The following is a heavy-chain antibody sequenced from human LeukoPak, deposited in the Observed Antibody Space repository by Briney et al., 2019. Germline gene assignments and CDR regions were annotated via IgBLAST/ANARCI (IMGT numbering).Heavy chain of an antibody. D-gene: IGHD3-10*01. CDR2: ISISSSTI. CDR3: ARERWFGELFQYYFDY. J-gene: IGHJ4*02. V-gene: IGHV3-48*01. CDR1: GFTFSSYN. Sequence: VGSLRLSCAATGFTFSSYNMNRVRQAPGKGLDSVSYISISSSTIYYADSVKGRLTISRDSAKNSLYLQMNSLRAEDTAVYYCARERWFGELFQYYFDYWGQGTLVTVSS.